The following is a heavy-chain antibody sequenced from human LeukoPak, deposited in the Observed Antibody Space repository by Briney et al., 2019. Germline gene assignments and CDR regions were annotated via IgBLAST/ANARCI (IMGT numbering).Heavy chain of an antibody. J-gene: IGHJ4*02. Sequence: GASVKVSCKVSGYTLTELSMHWVRQAPGKGLEWMGGFDPEDGETIYAQKFQGRVTMTEDTSTDTAYMELSSVRSEDTAVYYCATVSYYYGSGSPFDYWGQGTLVTVSS. D-gene: IGHD3-10*01. CDR2: FDPEDGET. CDR3: ATVSYYYGSGSPFDY. CDR1: GYTLTELS. V-gene: IGHV1-24*01.